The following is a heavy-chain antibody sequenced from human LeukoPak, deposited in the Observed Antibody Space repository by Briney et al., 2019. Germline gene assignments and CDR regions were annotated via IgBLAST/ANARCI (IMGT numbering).Heavy chain of an antibody. CDR1: GGSISSSSYY. CDR3: ARSRRQQLVRSEFDY. V-gene: IGHV4-39*07. J-gene: IGHJ4*02. Sequence: EPSETLSLTCTVSGGSISSSSYYWGWIRQPPGKGLERIGSIYYSGSTYYNPSLKSRVTISVDTSKNQFSLKLSSVTAADTAVYYCARSRRQQLVRSEFDYWGQGTLVTVSS. CDR2: IYYSGST. D-gene: IGHD6-13*01.